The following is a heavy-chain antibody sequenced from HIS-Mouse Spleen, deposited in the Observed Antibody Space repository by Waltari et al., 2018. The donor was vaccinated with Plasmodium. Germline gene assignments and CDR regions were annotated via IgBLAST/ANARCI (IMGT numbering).Heavy chain of an antibody. CDR1: GGSISSGGYY. CDR2: IYYSGST. D-gene: IGHD7-27*01. V-gene: IGHV4-31*03. Sequence: QVQLQESGPGLVKPSQTLSLTCTVSGGSISSGGYYWSWIRQHPGKGLEWIGYIYYSGSTDYNPSRKSRVTISVDTSKNQFSLKLSSVTAADTAVYYCARDVANWGFGWFDPWGQGTLVTVSS. CDR3: ARDVANWGFGWFDP. J-gene: IGHJ5*02.